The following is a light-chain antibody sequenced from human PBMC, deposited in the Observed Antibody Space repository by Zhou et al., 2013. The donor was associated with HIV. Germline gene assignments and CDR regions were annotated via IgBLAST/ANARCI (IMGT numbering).Light chain of an antibody. V-gene: IGKV1-39*01. CDR3: QQSYSTPRT. CDR1: EGISNY. Sequence: DIQMTQTPSSLSASGEDRVTVTCQASEGISNYLNWYQQKPGKAPKILIYAASSLQSGVPSRFSGSGSGTDFTLTISSLQPEDFATYYCQQSYSTPRTFGQGTKVEIK. CDR2: AAS. J-gene: IGKJ1*01.